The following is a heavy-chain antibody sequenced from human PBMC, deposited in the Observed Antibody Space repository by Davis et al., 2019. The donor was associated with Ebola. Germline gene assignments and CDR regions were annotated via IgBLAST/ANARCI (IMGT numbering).Heavy chain of an antibody. V-gene: IGHV5-51*01. D-gene: IGHD5-24*01. Sequence: GGSLRLSCKDSGNSFTSHWIGWVRQMPGKGLEWMGIIYTGDSDTRYSPSLRGQVTISTDKSIKTAFLQWSSLKASDTAMYYCARRGDGYNQNWFDPWGQGTLVTVSS. CDR1: GNSFTSHW. J-gene: IGHJ5*02. CDR3: ARRGDGYNQNWFDP. CDR2: IYTGDSDT.